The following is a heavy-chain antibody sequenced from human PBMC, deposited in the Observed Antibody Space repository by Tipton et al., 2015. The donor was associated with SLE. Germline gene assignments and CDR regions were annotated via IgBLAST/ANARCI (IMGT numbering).Heavy chain of an antibody. D-gene: IGHD4-11*01. V-gene: IGHV4-59*11. Sequence: TLSLTCTVSGGSISGLYWSWIRQSPGRGLEWIGYIPYRGATNYNPSLKRRVTMSLDTSRSQFALKVTSVTAADTAVYYCSREFLNPVTTVHYYFDLWGRGTLVTVSS. CDR2: IPYRGAT. CDR1: GGSISGLY. CDR3: SREFLNPVTTVHYYFDL. J-gene: IGHJ2*01.